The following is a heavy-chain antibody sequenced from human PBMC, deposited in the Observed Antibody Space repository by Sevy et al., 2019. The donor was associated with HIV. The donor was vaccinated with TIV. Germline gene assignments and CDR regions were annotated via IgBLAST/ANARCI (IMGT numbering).Heavy chain of an antibody. J-gene: IGHJ4*02. D-gene: IGHD3-22*01. CDR2: ISGSGYLT. CDR3: AKEGGGYYYDSSGLFDY. CDR1: GFTFSSYA. V-gene: IGHV3-23*01. Sequence: LSLTCAASGFTFSSYAMSWVRQAPGKGLEWVSAISGSGYLTYYTDSVKGRFTISRDNSKNTLYLQMNSLRAEDTAVYYCAKEGGGYYYDSSGLFDYWGQGTLVTVSS.